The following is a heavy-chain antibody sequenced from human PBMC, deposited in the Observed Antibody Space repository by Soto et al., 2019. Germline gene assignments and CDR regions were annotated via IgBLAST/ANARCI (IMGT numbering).Heavy chain of an antibody. CDR1: GFTFSSYA. D-gene: IGHD3-22*01. CDR2: ISGSGGST. J-gene: IGHJ2*01. CDR3: ARTMIVVVITPGAWYFDL. Sequence: GGSLRLSCAASGFTFSSYAMSWVRQAPGKGLEWVSAISGSGGSTYYADSVKGRFTISRDNSKNTLYLQMNSLRAEDTAVYYCARTMIVVVITPGAWYFDLWGRGTLVTVSS. V-gene: IGHV3-23*01.